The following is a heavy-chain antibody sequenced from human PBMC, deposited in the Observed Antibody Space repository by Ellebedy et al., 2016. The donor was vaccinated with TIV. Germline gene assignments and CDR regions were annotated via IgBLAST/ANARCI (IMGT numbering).Heavy chain of an antibody. J-gene: IGHJ2*01. CDR1: GDSVSSFY. Sequence: SETLSLTXTVSGDSVSSFYWSWIRQPPGKGLEYIGYISNSGSRNYNPSLKSRVTMSVDKSNNHFSLKLSSVTAADTAVYYCARGLDHGGNSWYFDLWGRGTLVTVSS. CDR3: ARGLDHGGNSWYFDL. CDR2: ISNSGSR. V-gene: IGHV4-59*02. D-gene: IGHD4-23*01.